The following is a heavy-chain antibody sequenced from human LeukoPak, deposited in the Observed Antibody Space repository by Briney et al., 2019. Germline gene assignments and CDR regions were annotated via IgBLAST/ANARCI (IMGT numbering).Heavy chain of an antibody. Sequence: SGPTLENPTQTLTLTCTFSGFSVSTSGVGVGWIRQPPGKALEWLALIYWNDDKRYSPSLKSRLTITKDTSKNQVVLTMTNMDPVDTATYYCARRRGPTDEFDYWGQGTLVTVSS. CDR1: GFSVSTSGVG. CDR2: IYWNDDK. J-gene: IGHJ4*02. D-gene: IGHD4-17*01. V-gene: IGHV2-5*01. CDR3: ARRRGPTDEFDY.